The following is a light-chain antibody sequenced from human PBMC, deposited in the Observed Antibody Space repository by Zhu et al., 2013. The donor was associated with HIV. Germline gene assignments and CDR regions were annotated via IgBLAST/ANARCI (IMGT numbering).Light chain of an antibody. Sequence: QSALTQPPSASGSPGQSVTISCTGTSSDVGGYNYVSWYQQHPGKGPKLMIYEVSKRPSGVPGRFSGSRSGNMASLTVSGLQAEDEANYYCSSYAGSNNFVIFGGGTKLTVL. CDR3: SSYAGSNNFVI. J-gene: IGLJ2*01. CDR1: SSDVGGYNY. CDR2: EVS. V-gene: IGLV2-8*01.